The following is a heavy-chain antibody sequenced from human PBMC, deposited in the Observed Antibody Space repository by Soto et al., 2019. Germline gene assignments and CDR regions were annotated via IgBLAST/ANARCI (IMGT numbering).Heavy chain of an antibody. Sequence: SETLSLTCTVSGGSISSGDYYWSWIRQPPGKGLEWIGYIYYSGSTYYNPSLKSRVTISVDTSKNQFSLKLSSVTAADTAVYYCARELSVEGQLLFDYWGQGTLVTVSS. CDR1: GGSISSGDYY. CDR2: IYYSGST. J-gene: IGHJ4*02. CDR3: ARELSVEGQLLFDY. V-gene: IGHV4-30-4*01. D-gene: IGHD2-2*01.